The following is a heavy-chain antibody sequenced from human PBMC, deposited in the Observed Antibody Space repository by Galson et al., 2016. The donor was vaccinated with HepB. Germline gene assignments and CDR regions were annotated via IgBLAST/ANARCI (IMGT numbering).Heavy chain of an antibody. CDR3: ARDRKSGDWLLYNGHFNS. Sequence: SVKVSCKASGFTFSNYYMHWVRQAPGQGLEWMGIINPSSGSTNYAQKFKGRVTMTRDTSASTVYMDMNSLRSEDTAVYYCARDRKSGDWLLYNGHFNSWGQGTLVTVSS. J-gene: IGHJ4*02. V-gene: IGHV1-46*01. CDR2: INPSSGST. D-gene: IGHD3-9*01. CDR1: GFTFSNYY.